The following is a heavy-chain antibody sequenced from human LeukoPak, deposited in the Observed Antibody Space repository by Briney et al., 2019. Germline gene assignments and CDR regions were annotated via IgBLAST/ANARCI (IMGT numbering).Heavy chain of an antibody. CDR2: INHSGST. J-gene: IGHJ4*02. Sequence: PSETLSLTCAVYGGSFSGYYWSWIRQPPGKGLEWIGEINHSGSTNYNPSLKSRVTISVDTSKNQFSLKLSSVTAADTAVYYCAGGHDTGGALDYWGQGTLVTVSS. D-gene: IGHD2-8*02. V-gene: IGHV4-34*01. CDR1: GGSFSGYY. CDR3: AGGHDTGGALDY.